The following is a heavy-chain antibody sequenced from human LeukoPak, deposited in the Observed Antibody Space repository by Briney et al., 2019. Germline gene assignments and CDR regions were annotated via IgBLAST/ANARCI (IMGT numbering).Heavy chain of an antibody. D-gene: IGHD3-16*02. CDR2: INPNSGGT. J-gene: IGHJ4*02. CDR1: GYTFIDYY. V-gene: IGHV1-2*02. Sequence: ASVKVSCKASGYTFIDYYMHWVRQAPGQGLEWMGWINPNSGGTNYAQNFQGRVTMTRDTSIRTVYMELSRLRSEDTAVYYCARYELSGLYYWGQGTLVTVSS. CDR3: ARYELSGLYY.